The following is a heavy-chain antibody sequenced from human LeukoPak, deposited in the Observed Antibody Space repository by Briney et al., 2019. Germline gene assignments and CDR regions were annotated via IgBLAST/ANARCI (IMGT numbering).Heavy chain of an antibody. CDR3: ARGGLPTPFDY. V-gene: IGHV3-7*01. Sequence: PGGSLRLSCAASGFTFSSYGMHWVRQAPGKGLEWVGNINLDGSDKYYGDSVKGRFTISRDNAKNTLYLQMNSLRAEDTAVYYCARGGLPTPFDYWGQGTLVTVSS. CDR2: INLDGSDK. CDR1: GFTFSSYG. D-gene: IGHD4-11*01. J-gene: IGHJ4*02.